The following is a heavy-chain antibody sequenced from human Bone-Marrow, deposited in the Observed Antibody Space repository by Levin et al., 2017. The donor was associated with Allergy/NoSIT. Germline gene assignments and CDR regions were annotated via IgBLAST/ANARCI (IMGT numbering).Heavy chain of an antibody. CDR3: AKGGGYFDWASDE. J-gene: IGHJ4*02. CDR1: GFTFSTYG. CDR2: ISGRGGST. D-gene: IGHD3-9*01. Sequence: GGSLRLSCETSGFTFSTYGMSWVRQAPGKGLEWFSHISGRGGSTNYADSVKGRFSISRDNSKNSLFLQMNSLRAEDPAVYYCAKGGGYFDWASDEWGQGTLVTVSS. V-gene: IGHV3-23*01.